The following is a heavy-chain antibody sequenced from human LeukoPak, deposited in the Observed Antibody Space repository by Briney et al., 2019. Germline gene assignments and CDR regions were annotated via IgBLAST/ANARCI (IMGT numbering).Heavy chain of an antibody. CDR3: TRPQLEGNWFDP. J-gene: IGHJ5*02. Sequence: PGGSLRLSCAASGFTFSGSAMHWVRQASGKGLEWVGRIRSKANSYATAYAASVKGRFTISRDDSKNTAYLQMNSLKTEDTAVYYCTRPQLEGNWFDPWGQETLVTVSS. D-gene: IGHD6-13*01. CDR2: IRSKANSYAT. CDR1: GFTFSGSA. V-gene: IGHV3-73*01.